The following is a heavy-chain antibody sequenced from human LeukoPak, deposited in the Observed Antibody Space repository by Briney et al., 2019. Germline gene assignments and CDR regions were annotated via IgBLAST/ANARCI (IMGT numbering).Heavy chain of an antibody. CDR1: GFTFSSYS. V-gene: IGHV3-21*01. CDR3: ARGFPTYFDY. J-gene: IGHJ4*02. Sequence: GGSLRLSCAASGFTFSSYSMNWVRQAPGKGLEWVSSISSSSSYIYYADSVKGRFTISRDNAKNTLYLQMNSLRAEDTAVYYCARGFPTYFDYWDQGTLVTVSS. CDR2: ISSSSSYI.